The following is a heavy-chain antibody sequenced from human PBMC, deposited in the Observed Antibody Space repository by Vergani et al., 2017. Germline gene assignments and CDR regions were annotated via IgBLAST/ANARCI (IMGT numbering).Heavy chain of an antibody. CDR2: IYHSGST. CDR1: GGSISSSNW. J-gene: IGHJ4*02. Sequence: QVQLQESGPGLVKPSGTLSLTCAVSGGSISSSNWWSWVRQPPGKGLEWIGEIYHSGSTNYNPSLKSRVTISVDTSKNQFSLKLSSGTAADTAVYYCARNPGIAAAVDSWGQGTLVTVSS. V-gene: IGHV4-4*02. D-gene: IGHD6-13*01. CDR3: ARNPGIAAAVDS.